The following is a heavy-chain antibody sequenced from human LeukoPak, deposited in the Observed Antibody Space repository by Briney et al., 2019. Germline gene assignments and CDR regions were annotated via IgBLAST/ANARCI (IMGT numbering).Heavy chain of an antibody. CDR3: AREGHSSGYCGAFDI. CDR1: GLSVSSSI. D-gene: IGHD3-22*01. J-gene: IGHJ3*02. V-gene: IGHV3-64*01. Sequence: GGSLRLSCAASGLSVSSSIMHWVRQVPGKGLEYVSGLGSDGISTYYGNSVKGRFTVSRDNSRNTLYLQMDSLRVEDMAVYYCAREGHSSGYCGAFDIWGQGTMVTVSS. CDR2: LGSDGIST.